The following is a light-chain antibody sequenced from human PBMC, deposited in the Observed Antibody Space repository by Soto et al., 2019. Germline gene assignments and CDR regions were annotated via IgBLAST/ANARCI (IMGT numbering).Light chain of an antibody. Sequence: QSALTQPASVSGSPGQSITLSCTGTTSDVGTYDLVSWYQQHPGKAPKLMIYEVHKLPSGMSGRFSGSKSGNTASLTISGLQAEDEADYYCSSYANSATYVFGTGTKLTVL. CDR2: EVH. CDR1: TSDVGTYDL. V-gene: IGLV2-23*02. J-gene: IGLJ1*01. CDR3: SSYANSATYV.